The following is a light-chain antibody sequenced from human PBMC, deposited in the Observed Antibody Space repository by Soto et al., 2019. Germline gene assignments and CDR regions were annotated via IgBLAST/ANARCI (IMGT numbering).Light chain of an antibody. J-gene: IGLJ1*01. V-gene: IGLV1-40*01. Sequence: QLVLTQPPSVSGAPGQRVTISCTGSRSNIGAGYDVHWYQQLPGTAPKLLIYANSHRPSGVPERFSGSKSGTSASLAITGLQAEDESDYYRQSYDSSLSGHVFGTGTKLTVL. CDR2: ANS. CDR1: RSNIGAGYD. CDR3: QSYDSSLSGHV.